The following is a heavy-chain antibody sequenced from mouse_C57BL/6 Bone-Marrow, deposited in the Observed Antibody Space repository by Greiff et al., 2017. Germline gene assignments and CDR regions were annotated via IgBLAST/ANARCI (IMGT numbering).Heavy chain of an antibody. Sequence: QVQLQQSGAELVKPGASVKLSCKASGYTFTEYTITWVKQRSGQGLEWIGWFYPGSGSIKYNEKFKDKATLTADKSSSTVYMELSRLTSEDSAVYFCARQEGYYYGSSYVLYFDDWGKGTTVTVSS. J-gene: IGHJ1*03. CDR1: GYTFTEYT. CDR3: ARQEGYYYGSSYVLYFDD. D-gene: IGHD1-1*01. CDR2: FYPGSGSI. V-gene: IGHV1-62-2*01.